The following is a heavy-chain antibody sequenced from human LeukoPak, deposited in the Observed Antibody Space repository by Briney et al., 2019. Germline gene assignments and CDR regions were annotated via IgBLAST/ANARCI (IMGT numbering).Heavy chain of an antibody. CDR2: IKQDGSEK. D-gene: IGHD3-9*01. Sequence: GGSLRLSCAASGFAFSSYWMSWVRQAPGKGLEWVANIKQDGSEKYYVDSVKGRFTISRDNAKNSLYLQMNSLRAEDTAVYYCVSYYDILTGYPRDAFDIWGQGTMVTVSS. J-gene: IGHJ3*02. CDR1: GFAFSSYW. V-gene: IGHV3-7*01. CDR3: VSYYDILTGYPRDAFDI.